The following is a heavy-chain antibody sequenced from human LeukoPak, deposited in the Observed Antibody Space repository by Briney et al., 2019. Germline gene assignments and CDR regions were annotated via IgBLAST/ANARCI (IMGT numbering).Heavy chain of an antibody. CDR1: GYTFTGYY. CDR3: ANSPVIWSRYYPIDY. V-gene: IGHV1-2*02. D-gene: IGHD3-3*01. CDR2: INPNSGGT. Sequence: GASVKVSCKASGYTFTGYYMHWVRQAPGQGLEWMGWINPNSGGTNYPQKFQGRVTVTRDTSISTAYMKLSRLRSDDTAVYYCANSPVIWSRYYPIDYWGQGTLVTVSS. J-gene: IGHJ4*02.